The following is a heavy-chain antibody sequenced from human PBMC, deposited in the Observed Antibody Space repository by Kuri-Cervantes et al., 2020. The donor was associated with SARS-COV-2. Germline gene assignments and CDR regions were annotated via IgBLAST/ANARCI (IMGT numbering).Heavy chain of an antibody. CDR1: GFTFSSYW. CDR3: ARGEVTPPSENRDYYYGMDV. Sequence: GGSLRLSCAASGFTFSSYWMSWVRQAPGKGLEWVANIKQDGSEKYYVDSVKGRFTISRDNAKNSLYLQMNSLRAEDTAVYYCARGEVTPPSENRDYYYGMDVWGQGTTVTVSS. V-gene: IGHV3-7*03. D-gene: IGHD2-21*02. J-gene: IGHJ6*02. CDR2: IKQDGSEK.